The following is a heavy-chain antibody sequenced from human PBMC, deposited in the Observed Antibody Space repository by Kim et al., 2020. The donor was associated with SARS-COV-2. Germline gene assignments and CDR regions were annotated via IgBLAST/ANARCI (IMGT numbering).Heavy chain of an antibody. D-gene: IGHD1-26*01. CDR1: GFTFTSDW. CDR3: ARDRSYSLDY. Sequence: GGSLRLSCAASGFTFTSDWMSWVRQAPGKGLEWVAKIKEDGSERYYVNSVEGRFTISRDNAKNSLYLQKNSLRAEDTGVYYCARDRSYSLDYWGQGTLVTVSS. V-gene: IGHV3-7*01. J-gene: IGHJ4*02. CDR2: IKEDGSER.